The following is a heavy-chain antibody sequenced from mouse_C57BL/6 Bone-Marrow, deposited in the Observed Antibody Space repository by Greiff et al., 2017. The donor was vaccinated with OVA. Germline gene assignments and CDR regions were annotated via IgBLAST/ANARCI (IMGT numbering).Heavy chain of an antibody. Sequence: QVQLQQPGAELVKPGASVKLSCKASGYTFTSYWMQWVKQRPGQGLEWIGEIDPSDSYTNYNQKFKGKATLTVDTSSSTAYMQLSSLTSEDSAVYYCFLLRWFYYYAMDYWGQGTSVTVSS. CDR2: IDPSDSYT. CDR3: FLLRWFYYYAMDY. J-gene: IGHJ4*01. V-gene: IGHV1-50*01. CDR1: GYTFTSYW. D-gene: IGHD2-2*01.